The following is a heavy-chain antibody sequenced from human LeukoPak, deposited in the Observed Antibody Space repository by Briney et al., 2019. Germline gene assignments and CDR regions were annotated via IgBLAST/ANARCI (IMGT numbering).Heavy chain of an antibody. CDR3: ARRVDRIAALDY. D-gene: IGHD6-13*01. CDR2: IYYSGDT. J-gene: IGHJ4*02. V-gene: IGHV4-39*01. Sequence: PSETLSLTCAVSGGSIRNSDYFWGWIRQPPGKGLEWIGSIYYSGDTYYNPSLKSRVTISVDTSKNQFSLKLNSMTAADTAVYYCARRVDRIAALDYWGQGTLVTVPS. CDR1: GGSIRNSDYF.